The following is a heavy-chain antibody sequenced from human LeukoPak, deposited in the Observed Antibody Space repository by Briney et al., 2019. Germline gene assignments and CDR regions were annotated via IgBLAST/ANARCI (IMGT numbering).Heavy chain of an antibody. CDR3: ASPRLFGGRDER. Sequence: SETLSLTCTVSGGSISSSSYYWGWIRQPPGKGLEWIGSIYYSGSTYYNPSLKSRVTISVDTSKNQFSLKLSSVTAADTAVYYCASPRLFGGRDERWGQGTLVTVSS. J-gene: IGHJ4*02. CDR1: GGSISSSSYY. D-gene: IGHD3-10*02. CDR2: IYYSGST. V-gene: IGHV4-39*07.